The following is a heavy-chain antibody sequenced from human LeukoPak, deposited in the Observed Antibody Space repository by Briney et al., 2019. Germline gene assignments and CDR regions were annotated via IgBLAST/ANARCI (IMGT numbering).Heavy chain of an antibody. Sequence: SETLSLTCAVYGGSFSGYYWSWIRQPPGKGLEWIGEINHSGGTNYNPSLKSRVTISEDTSKNQFSLKLSSVTAADTAVYYCAREVNGATVYWGQGTLVTVSS. V-gene: IGHV4-34*01. J-gene: IGHJ4*02. CDR2: INHSGGT. CDR1: GGSFSGYY. D-gene: IGHD1-26*01. CDR3: AREVNGATVY.